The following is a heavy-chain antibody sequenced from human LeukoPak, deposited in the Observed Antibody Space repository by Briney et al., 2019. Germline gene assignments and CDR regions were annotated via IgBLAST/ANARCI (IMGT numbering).Heavy chain of an antibody. Sequence: SETLSLTCTVSGGSISRYYWSWIRQPPGKGLEWIGYIYYSGSTNYNPSLKSRVTISVDTSKNQFSLELSSVTAADTAVYYCARGRVSSGRKPFDPWGQGTLVTVSS. J-gene: IGHJ5*02. CDR3: ARGRVSSGRKPFDP. CDR2: IYYSGST. CDR1: GGSISRYY. V-gene: IGHV4-59*01. D-gene: IGHD6-19*01.